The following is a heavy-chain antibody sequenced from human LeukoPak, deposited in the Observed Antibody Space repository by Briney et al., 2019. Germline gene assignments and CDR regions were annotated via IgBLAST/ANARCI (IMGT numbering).Heavy chain of an antibody. V-gene: IGHV3-9*01. J-gene: IGHJ4*02. CDR3: ARAPSPFLEWLYPLDY. D-gene: IGHD3-3*02. CDR1: GFTFDDYA. Sequence: PGRSLRLSCAASGFTFDDYAMHWVRQAPGKGLEWVSGISWNSGSIGYADSVKGRFTISRDNAKNSLYLQMNSLRAEDTAVYYCARAPSPFLEWLYPLDYWGQGTLVTVSS. CDR2: ISWNSGSI.